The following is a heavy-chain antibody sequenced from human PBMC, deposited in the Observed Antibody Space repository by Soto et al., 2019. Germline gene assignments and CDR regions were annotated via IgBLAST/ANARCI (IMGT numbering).Heavy chain of an antibody. J-gene: IGHJ5*02. CDR2: MNPNSGNT. D-gene: IGHD3-10*01. CDR3: ARPTKVRGSNWFDP. Sequence: GASVKVSCKASGYTFTSYDINWVRQATGQGLEWMGWMNPNSGNTDYAQKFQGRVTMTRNTSISTAYMELSSLRSEDTAVYYCARPTKVRGSNWFDPWGQGTLVTVSS. CDR1: GYTFTSYD. V-gene: IGHV1-8*01.